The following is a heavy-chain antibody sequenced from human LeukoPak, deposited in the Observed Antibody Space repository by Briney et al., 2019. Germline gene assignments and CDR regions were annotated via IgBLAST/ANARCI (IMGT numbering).Heavy chain of an antibody. D-gene: IGHD6-19*01. CDR3: AREHTPYGSGCTAAY. CDR2: ASPSSSSI. J-gene: IGHJ4*02. V-gene: IGHV3-48*01. Sequence: QSGGSLRLSCAASGFTFSSYGMNWVRQAPGTWLEWVSYASPSSSSIYYADSVKGRFTISRDNAKNSLYLQMNSLRAEDTAVYYCAREHTPYGSGCTAAYWGQGTLVTVSS. CDR1: GFTFSSYG.